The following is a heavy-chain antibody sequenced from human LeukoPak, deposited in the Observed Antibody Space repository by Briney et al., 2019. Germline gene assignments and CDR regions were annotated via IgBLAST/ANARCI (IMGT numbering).Heavy chain of an antibody. D-gene: IGHD3-3*01. J-gene: IGHJ6*03. V-gene: IGHV4-59*01. CDR2: IYYSGST. Sequence: SETLSLTCTVSGGSISSYYWTWIRQPPGKGLEWIGYIYYSGSTNYNPSLKSRVTISIDTSKNQFSLKLSSVTAADTAVYYCARVHTIFSGYYYYYMDVWGKGTTVTVSS. CDR3: ARVHTIFSGYYYYYMDV. CDR1: GGSISSYY.